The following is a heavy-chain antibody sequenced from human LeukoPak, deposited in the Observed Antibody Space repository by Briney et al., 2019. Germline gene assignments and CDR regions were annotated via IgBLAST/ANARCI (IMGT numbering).Heavy chain of an antibody. V-gene: IGHV3-33*01. Sequence: PGGSLRLSCVASGFTFSNYGMHWVRQAPGKGLEWVAVIWFDGGNKYYGDSVKGRFTISGDKFKNTLYLQMNSLRAEDTAVYYCARDLGATARGMDVWGQGTTVTVSS. J-gene: IGHJ6*01. CDR3: ARDLGATARGMDV. CDR1: GFTFSNYG. CDR2: IWFDGGNK. D-gene: IGHD1-26*01.